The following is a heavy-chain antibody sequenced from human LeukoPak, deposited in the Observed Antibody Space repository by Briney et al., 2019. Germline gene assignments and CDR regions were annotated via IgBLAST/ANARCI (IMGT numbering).Heavy chain of an antibody. V-gene: IGHV4-61*02. J-gene: IGHJ4*02. D-gene: IGHD3-16*01. Sequence: PSQTLSLTCTVSGGSISSGSYYWSWIRQPAGKGLEWIGRIYTSGSTNYNPSLKSRVTISVDTSKNQFSLKLSSVTAADTAVYYCARARAVLGNPIFDYWGQGTLVTVSS. CDR1: GGSISSGSYY. CDR3: ARARAVLGNPIFDY. CDR2: IYTSGST.